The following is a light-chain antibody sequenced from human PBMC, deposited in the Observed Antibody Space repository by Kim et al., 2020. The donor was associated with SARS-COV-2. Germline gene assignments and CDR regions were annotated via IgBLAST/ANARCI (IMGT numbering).Light chain of an antibody. CDR2: SNN. CDR1: SYNIGSNY. CDR3: AAWDDSLSGVV. Sequence: QSVLTQPPSASGPPGQRVTISCSGSSYNIGSNYVYWYQQLPGTAPKLLIYSNNQRPSGVPDRFSGSKSGTSASLAISGLRSEDEADYYCAAWDDSLSGVVFGGGTQLTVL. J-gene: IGLJ2*01. V-gene: IGLV1-47*02.